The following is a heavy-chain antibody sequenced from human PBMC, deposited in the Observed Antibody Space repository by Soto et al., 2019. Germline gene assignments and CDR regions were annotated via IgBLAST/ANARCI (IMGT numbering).Heavy chain of an antibody. CDR1: GFTFSNAW. CDR2: IKSKTDGGTT. Sequence: GGSLRLSCAASGFTFSNAWMNWVRQAPGKGLEWVGSIKSKTDGGTTDYAAPVKGRFTISRDDSKNTLYLQMNSLKTEDTAVYYCTTAEYSSSRFWDYGMDVWGQGTTVTVSS. V-gene: IGHV3-15*07. J-gene: IGHJ6*02. CDR3: TTAEYSSSRFWDYGMDV. D-gene: IGHD6-13*01.